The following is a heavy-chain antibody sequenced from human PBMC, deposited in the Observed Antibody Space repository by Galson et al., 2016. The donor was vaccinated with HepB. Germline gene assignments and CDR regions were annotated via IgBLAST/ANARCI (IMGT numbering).Heavy chain of an antibody. J-gene: IGHJ1*01. V-gene: IGHV1-69*13. CDR3: ARGYDDSGYYYHYFHY. Sequence: SVKVSCKVSGGTFSTSSINWVRQAPGQGLEWLGQIIPVFDTAKYAERFLGRVTITADESTSTVYMKLSSLRSEDSAVYYCARGYDDSGYYYHYFHYWGQGTLVTVSS. D-gene: IGHD3-22*01. CDR2: IIPVFDTA. CDR1: GGTFSTSS.